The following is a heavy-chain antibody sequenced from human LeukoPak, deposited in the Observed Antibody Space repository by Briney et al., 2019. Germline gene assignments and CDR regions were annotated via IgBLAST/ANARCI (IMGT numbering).Heavy chain of an antibody. CDR3: ARVRDSSVYLLRPAFDI. CDR1: GFTFSRYS. V-gene: IGHV3-21*01. J-gene: IGHJ3*02. CDR2: ISTSTSYI. D-gene: IGHD3-22*01. Sequence: GGSLRLSCAASGFTFSRYSMNWVRQAPGKGLEWVSFISTSTSYIYYADSLKGRFTISRDNAKKSLYLQMNSLRAEDTAVYYCARVRDSSVYLLRPAFDIWGQGTMVTVSS.